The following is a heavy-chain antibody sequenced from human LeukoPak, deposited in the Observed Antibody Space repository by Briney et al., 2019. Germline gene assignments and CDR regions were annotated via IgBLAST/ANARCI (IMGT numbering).Heavy chain of an antibody. CDR3: GREPRYRPIDY. D-gene: IGHD3-9*01. V-gene: IGHV1-8*01. CDR1: GYTFTSHD. Sequence: ASVKVSCKASGYTFTSHDINWVRQATGQGLEWMGWMNPNSGYTGYEQKFQGRVTITRDTSASTAYMELRSLRSDDTAVYYCGREPRYRPIDYWGQGTLVTVSS. J-gene: IGHJ4*02. CDR2: MNPNSGYT.